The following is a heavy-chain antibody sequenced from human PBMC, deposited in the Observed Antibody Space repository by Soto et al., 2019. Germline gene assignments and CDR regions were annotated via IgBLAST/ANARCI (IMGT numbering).Heavy chain of an antibody. CDR3: ARDGDYCSSTSCYSYYYYGMDV. V-gene: IGHV1-2*02. D-gene: IGHD2-2*01. CDR1: GYTFTGDY. J-gene: IGHJ6*02. Sequence: GASVKVSCKASGYTFTGDYMHWVRQAPGQGLEWMGWINPNSGGTNYAQKFQGRVTMTRDTSISTAYMELSRLRSDDTAVYYCARDGDYCSSTSCYSYYYYGMDVWGQGTTVTVS. CDR2: INPNSGGT.